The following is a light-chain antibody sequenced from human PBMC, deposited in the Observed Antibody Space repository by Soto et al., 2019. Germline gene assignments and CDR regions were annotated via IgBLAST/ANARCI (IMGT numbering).Light chain of an antibody. CDR2: KAS. V-gene: IGKV1-5*03. Sequence: DIPMTQSPSTLSASVGDRVTITCRASQSISSWLAWYQQKPGKAPNLLIYKASSLESGVSSRFSGSGSGTEFTLTISSLQPDDFATYYCQQYKSYPLTFGGGTKVEIK. CDR1: QSISSW. CDR3: QQYKSYPLT. J-gene: IGKJ4*01.